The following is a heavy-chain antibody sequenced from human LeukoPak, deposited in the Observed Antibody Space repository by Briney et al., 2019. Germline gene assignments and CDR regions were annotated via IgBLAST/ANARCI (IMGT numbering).Heavy chain of an antibody. CDR2: ISNSGGST. J-gene: IGHJ4*02. D-gene: IGHD3-10*01. V-gene: IGHV3-23*01. CDR1: GFTFSSYA. Sequence: GGTLRLSCAASGFTFSSYAMTWVRQAPGKGLEWVSAISNSGGSTYYTDSVKGRFTISRDNSKNTLDLQMHSLRVEDTAVYYCAKRHSYDLGSLDYWGQGTLVTVSS. CDR3: AKRHSYDLGSLDY.